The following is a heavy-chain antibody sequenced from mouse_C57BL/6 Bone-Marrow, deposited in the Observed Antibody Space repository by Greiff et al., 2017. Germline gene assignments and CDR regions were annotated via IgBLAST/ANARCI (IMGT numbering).Heavy chain of an antibody. Sequence: EVQLMESGGGLVKPGGSLKLSCAASGFTFSSYAMSWVRQTPEKRLQWVAAISGGGGNTYYPDSVKGRFTISRDKDKNTLYLQMIRLRTEDTAVYYCSIQVTTVQARRYFDVWGTGTTVTVSS. D-gene: IGHD1-1*01. CDR3: SIQVTTVQARRYFDV. J-gene: IGHJ1*03. V-gene: IGHV5-9*04. CDR1: GFTFSSYA. CDR2: ISGGGGNT.